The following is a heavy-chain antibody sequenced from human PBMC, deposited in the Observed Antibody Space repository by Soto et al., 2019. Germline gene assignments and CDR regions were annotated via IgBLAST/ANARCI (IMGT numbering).Heavy chain of an antibody. V-gene: IGHV3-49*03. CDR3: TRGLRYDYDSSGSHPHAFEI. D-gene: IGHD3-22*01. CDR2: IRSKAYGGTT. CDR1: GFTFGDYA. Sequence: GSLRLSCTPSGFTFGDYAMSWFRQAPGKGLVWVGFIRSKAYGGTTEYAASVKGRFTISTDDSKSIAYLQVNSLKTEDTAVYFCTRGLRYDYDSSGSHPHAFEIWGQGTRFTVAS. J-gene: IGHJ3*02.